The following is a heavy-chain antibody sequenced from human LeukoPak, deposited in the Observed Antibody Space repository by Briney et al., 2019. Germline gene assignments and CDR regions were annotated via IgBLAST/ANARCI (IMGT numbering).Heavy chain of an antibody. CDR3: ARAYYDFWSVSHAFDI. CDR1: GFTFSSYG. D-gene: IGHD3-3*01. J-gene: IGHJ3*02. V-gene: IGHV3-33*01. Sequence: GGSLRLSWAASGFTFSSYGMHWVRQAPGKGLEWVAVIWYDGSTKYYADSVKGRFTISRDNSKNTLYLQMNSLRAEDTAVYYCARAYYDFWSVSHAFDIWGQGTMVTVSS. CDR2: IWYDGSTK.